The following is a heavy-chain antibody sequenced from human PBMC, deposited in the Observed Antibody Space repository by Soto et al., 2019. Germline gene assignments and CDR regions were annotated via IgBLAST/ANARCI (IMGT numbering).Heavy chain of an antibody. CDR2: ISGSGGST. D-gene: IGHD6-19*01. Sequence: PGGSLRLSCAASGFTFSSYSMSWVRQAPGKGLEWVSAISGSGGSTYYADSVKGRFTISRDNSKNTLYLQMNSLRAEDTAVYYCARDDIPGRAVALYGMDVWGQGTTVTVSS. V-gene: IGHV3-23*01. CDR3: ARDDIPGRAVALYGMDV. CDR1: GFTFSSYS. J-gene: IGHJ6*02.